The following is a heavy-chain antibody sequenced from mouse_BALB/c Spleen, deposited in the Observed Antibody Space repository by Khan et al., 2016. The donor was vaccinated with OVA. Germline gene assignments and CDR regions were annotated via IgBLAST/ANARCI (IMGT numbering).Heavy chain of an antibody. Sequence: EVELVESGGGLVQPGGSRKLSCAASGFTFSGFGMHWVRQAPEKGLEWVAYLSSGSSTIYYADTVKGRFTISRDNPKNTLFLQMASLRSEDTAMYYCARTGYYYFDYWGQGTTLTVSS. J-gene: IGHJ2*01. CDR3: ARTGYYYFDY. CDR1: GFTFSGFG. CDR2: LSSGSSTI. V-gene: IGHV5-17*02. D-gene: IGHD2-3*01.